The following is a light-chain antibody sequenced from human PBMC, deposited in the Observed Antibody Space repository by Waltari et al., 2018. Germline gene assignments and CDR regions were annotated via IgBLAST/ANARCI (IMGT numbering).Light chain of an antibody. Sequence: EIVLTQSPATLSLSPGERATLSCRASQSVSSYLAWYQQKPGQAPRLLRYDASNRATGIPARFSGSGSGTDFTLTISSLEPEDFAVYYCQQRSNWPRGTFGGGTKVEIK. V-gene: IGKV3-11*01. CDR1: QSVSSY. CDR3: QQRSNWPRGT. J-gene: IGKJ4*01. CDR2: DAS.